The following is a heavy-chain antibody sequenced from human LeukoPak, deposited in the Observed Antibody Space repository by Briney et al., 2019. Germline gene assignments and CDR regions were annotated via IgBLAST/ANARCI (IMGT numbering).Heavy chain of an antibody. D-gene: IGHD2-21*02. CDR2: IYYSGST. J-gene: IGHJ4*02. CDR3: ARLVTPGDYFDY. CDR1: GGSISSYY. Sequence: SETLSLTCTVSGGSISSYYWSWIRQPPGKGLEWIGYIYYSGSTNYNPSLKSRVTISVDTSKNQFSLKLSSVTAADTAVYCCARLVTPGDYFDYWGQGTLVTVSS. V-gene: IGHV4-59*08.